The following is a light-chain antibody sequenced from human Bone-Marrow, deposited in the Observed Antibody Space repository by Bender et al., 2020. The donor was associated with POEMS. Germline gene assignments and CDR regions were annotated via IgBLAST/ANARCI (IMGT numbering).Light chain of an antibody. Sequence: QSVLTQPPSASGPPGQSVTISCSGTSSNFGNNAANWYQHVPGTAPKLLIHSNNQRPSGVPDRFSASTSGTSASLAISGLHSDDEADYYCSSWDDSLNGWVFGGGTKLTVL. CDR2: SNN. CDR3: SSWDDSLNGWV. CDR1: SSNFGNNA. J-gene: IGLJ3*02. V-gene: IGLV1-44*01.